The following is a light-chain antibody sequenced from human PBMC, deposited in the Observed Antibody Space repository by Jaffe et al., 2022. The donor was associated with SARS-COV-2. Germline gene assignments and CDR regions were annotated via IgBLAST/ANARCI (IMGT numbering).Light chain of an antibody. CDR1: NTDIGVYNY. J-gene: IGLJ2*01. Sequence: QSALTQPPSASGSPGQSVTISCTGTNTDIGVYNYVSWYQQHPGKAPKLMIYEVSKRPAGVPDRFSGSKSGNTASLTVSGLQAEDEADYYCSSYAGSNNFVVFGGGTKLTVL. CDR2: EVS. CDR3: SSYAGSNNFVV. V-gene: IGLV2-8*01.